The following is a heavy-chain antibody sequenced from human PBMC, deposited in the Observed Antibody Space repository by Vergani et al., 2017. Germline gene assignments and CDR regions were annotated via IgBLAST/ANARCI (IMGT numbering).Heavy chain of an antibody. CDR2: IYPADSDT. Sequence: EVELVQSGPEMRKPGESLKISCKGSEYSFGKYWIGWVRQMPGKGLEWMGIIYPADSDTRYSPSFQGQVTISADKSISIAFLQWDSLKASDTALYYCARHTTYTDSWGQGTLVTVSS. D-gene: IGHD1-1*01. J-gene: IGHJ4*02. CDR3: ARHTTYTDS. V-gene: IGHV5-51*01. CDR1: EYSFGKYW.